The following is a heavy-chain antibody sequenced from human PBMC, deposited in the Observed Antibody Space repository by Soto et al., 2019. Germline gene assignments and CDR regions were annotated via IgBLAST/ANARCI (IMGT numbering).Heavy chain of an antibody. Sequence: PGGSLRLSCGASGFTFSNAWMSWVRQAPGKGLEWVGRIKSKTDGGTTDYAAPVKGRFTISRDDSKNTLYLQMNSLKTEDTAVYYCTTDKGGYYYGSGSYPTNNWFDPWGQGTLVTVAS. V-gene: IGHV3-15*01. J-gene: IGHJ5*02. CDR1: GFTFSNAW. D-gene: IGHD3-10*01. CDR3: TTDKGGYYYGSGSYPTNNWFDP. CDR2: IKSKTDGGTT.